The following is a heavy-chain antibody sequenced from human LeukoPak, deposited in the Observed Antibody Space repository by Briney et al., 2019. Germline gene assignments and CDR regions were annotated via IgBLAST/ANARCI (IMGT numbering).Heavy chain of an antibody. CDR3: ARGMAATGGIFDY. CDR1: GGSISSGDYY. J-gene: IGHJ4*02. Sequence: SETLSLTCTVSGGSISSGDYYWSWVRQHPGKGLEWIGYIYYSGSTYYNPSLKSRVTISVDTSKNQFSLKLSSVTAADTAVYYCARGMAATGGIFDYWGQGTLVTVSS. V-gene: IGHV4-31*03. CDR2: IYYSGST. D-gene: IGHD7-27*01.